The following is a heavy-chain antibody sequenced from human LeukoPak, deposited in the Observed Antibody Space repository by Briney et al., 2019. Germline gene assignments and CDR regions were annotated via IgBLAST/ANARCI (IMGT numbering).Heavy chain of an antibody. V-gene: IGHV4-61*08. CDR1: GGSISSGGYY. J-gene: IGHJ4*02. Sequence: SETLSLTCTVSGGSISSGGYYWSWIRQPPGKGLEWIGYIYYSGSTNYNPSLKSRVTISVDTSKNQFSLKLSSVTAADTAVYYCARAGRQAYDYWGQGTLVTVSS. CDR2: IYYSGST. CDR3: ARAGRQAYDY.